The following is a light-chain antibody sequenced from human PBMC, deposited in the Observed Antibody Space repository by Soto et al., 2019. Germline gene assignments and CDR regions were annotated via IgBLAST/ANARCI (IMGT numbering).Light chain of an antibody. CDR1: QGISNS. Sequence: DIQLTQPPSFLSATVGDRVTNTCRASQGISNSLAWYQQKPGKAHKILNYNESNLQREVQSRLIGSCFLTEFTFTISGLQPEDFATDFCQQLNDYPITFGQGTRLESK. J-gene: IGKJ5*01. V-gene: IGKV1-9*01. CDR3: QQLNDYPIT. CDR2: NES.